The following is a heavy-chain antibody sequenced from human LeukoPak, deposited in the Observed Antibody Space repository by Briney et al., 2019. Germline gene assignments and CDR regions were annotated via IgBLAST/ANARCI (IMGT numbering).Heavy chain of an antibody. V-gene: IGHV3-7*03. D-gene: IGHD6-19*01. Sequence: PGGSLRLSCAASGFTFSTHWMSWVRQAPGKGLEWVASIKEDGSDNYYVDSVKGRFTISRDNAKNSLFLEMVSLRAEDTAVYYCTRSAGYSSGWYHDYWGQGTLVTVSS. J-gene: IGHJ4*02. CDR2: IKEDGSDN. CDR3: TRSAGYSSGWYHDY. CDR1: GFTFSTHW.